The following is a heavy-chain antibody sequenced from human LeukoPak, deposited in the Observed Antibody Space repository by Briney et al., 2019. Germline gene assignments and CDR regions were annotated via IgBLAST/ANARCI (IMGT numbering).Heavy chain of an antibody. Sequence: SETLSLTCTVSGGSISSGGYYWSWIRQHPGKGLEWIGYIYYSGSTYYNPSLKSRVTISVDTSKNQFSLKLSSVTAADTAVYYCARARVGGYSGYDPGTIDYWGQGTLVTVSS. CDR3: ARARVGGYSGYDPGTIDY. V-gene: IGHV4-31*03. CDR2: IYYSGST. CDR1: GGSISSGGYY. J-gene: IGHJ4*02. D-gene: IGHD5-12*01.